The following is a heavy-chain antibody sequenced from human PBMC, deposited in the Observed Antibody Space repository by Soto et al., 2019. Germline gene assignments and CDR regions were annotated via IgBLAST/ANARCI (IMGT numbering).Heavy chain of an antibody. V-gene: IGHV1-18*01. J-gene: IGHJ6*02. Sequence: ASVKVSCKASGYTFTSYGISWVRQAPGQGLEWMGWISAYNGNTNYAQKLQGRVTMTTDTSTSTAYMELRSLRPDDTAVYYCARDRESSSWYVGIYYYYYGMDVWGQGTTVTVSS. CDR2: ISAYNGNT. D-gene: IGHD6-13*01. CDR1: GYTFTSYG. CDR3: ARDRESSSWYVGIYYYYYGMDV.